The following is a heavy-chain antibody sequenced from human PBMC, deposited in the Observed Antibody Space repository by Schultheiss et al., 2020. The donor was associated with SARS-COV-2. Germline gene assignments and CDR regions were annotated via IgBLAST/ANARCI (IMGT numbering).Heavy chain of an antibody. CDR2: VYYSGST. Sequence: GSLRLSCAVYGGSFSGYYWSWIRQPPGKGLEWIGSVYYSGSTYYNASLKSRVTISVDTSKNQFSLKLSSVTAADTAVYYCARGGIVATRPLFDYWGQGTLVTVSS. D-gene: IGHD5-12*01. CDR3: ARGGIVATRPLFDY. J-gene: IGHJ4*02. CDR1: GGSFSGYY. V-gene: IGHV4-34*01.